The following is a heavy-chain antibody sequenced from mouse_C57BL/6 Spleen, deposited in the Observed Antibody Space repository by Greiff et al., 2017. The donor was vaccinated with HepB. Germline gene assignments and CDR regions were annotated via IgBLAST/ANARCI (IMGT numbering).Heavy chain of an antibody. CDR2: ISYDGSN. CDR1: GYSITSGYY. D-gene: IGHD1-1*01. V-gene: IGHV3-6*01. Sequence: EVQLQESGPGLVKPSQSLSLTCSVTGYSITSGYYWNWIRQFPGNKLEWMGYISYDGSNNYNPSLKNRISITRDTSKNQFVLKLNSVTTEDTATYYCARVPITTVPYWYFDVWGTGTTVTGSS. J-gene: IGHJ1*03. CDR3: ARVPITTVPYWYFDV.